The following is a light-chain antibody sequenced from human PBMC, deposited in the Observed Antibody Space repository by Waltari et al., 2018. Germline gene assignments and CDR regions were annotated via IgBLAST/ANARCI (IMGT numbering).Light chain of an antibody. J-gene: IGLJ3*02. Sequence: QSALTQPASVSGSPGQSITISCSGTNDDILSYMYVSWFQHRPGEGPKVLIYDATKRASGSSGRFSGSRSDNTASLTISGLPPEDEATYYCFQHESGVTAVRLLFGGGTKVTVL. CDR3: FQHESGVTAVRLL. V-gene: IGLV2-14*03. CDR1: NDDILSYMY. CDR2: DAT.